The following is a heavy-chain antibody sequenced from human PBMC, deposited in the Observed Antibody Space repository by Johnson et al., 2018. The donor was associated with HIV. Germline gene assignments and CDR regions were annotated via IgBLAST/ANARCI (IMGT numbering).Heavy chain of an antibody. Sequence: VQLVESGGGVVQPGRSLRLSCAASGFTFDDYGMSWVRQAPGKGLEWVCGMGWNDGTTGYADSVKGRFTISRDNAKNSLYLQMTSLRAEDTALYYCTRSPVRYESRGFYYDDAFDIGGQGTMVTVSS. V-gene: IGHV3-20*04. D-gene: IGHD3-22*01. CDR2: MGWNDGTT. CDR1: GFTFDDYG. J-gene: IGHJ3*02. CDR3: TRSPVRYESRGFYYDDAFDI.